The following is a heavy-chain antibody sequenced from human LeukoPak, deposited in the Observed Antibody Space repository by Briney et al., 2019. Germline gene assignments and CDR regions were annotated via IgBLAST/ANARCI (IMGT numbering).Heavy chain of an antibody. V-gene: IGHV3-21*01. D-gene: IGHD3-3*01. CDR3: ARVFRPSLTVFIIRGAFDI. CDR1: GFTFSSFS. J-gene: IGHJ3*02. CDR2: VITGSNYI. Sequence: PGGSLSLSCTASGFTFSSFSLNWARQAPGKGLEGASSVITGSNYIYYADSVKGRFTISRDNDKNSLYLQMNSLRVEDTAVYYCARVFRPSLTVFIIRGAFDIWGQGTMVTVSS.